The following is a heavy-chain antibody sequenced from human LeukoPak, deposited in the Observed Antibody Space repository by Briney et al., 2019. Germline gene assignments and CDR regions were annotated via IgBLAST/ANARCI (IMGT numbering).Heavy chain of an antibody. Sequence: GGSLRLTCAASGFTISNAWMSWVRQAPGKGLEWVRGIKSKTDGGTTDYAAPVKGRFTISRDDSKNTLYLQMNSLKTEDTAVYYCTKGPQLGSGYHPDYWGQGTLVTVSS. J-gene: IGHJ4*02. CDR3: TKGPQLGSGYHPDY. D-gene: IGHD3-22*01. CDR2: IKSKTDGGTT. CDR1: GFTISNAW. V-gene: IGHV3-15*01.